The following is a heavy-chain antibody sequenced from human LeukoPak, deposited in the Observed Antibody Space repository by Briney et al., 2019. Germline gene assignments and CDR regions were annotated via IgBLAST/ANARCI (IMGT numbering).Heavy chain of an antibody. D-gene: IGHD6-19*01. CDR1: GYTFTSYY. J-gene: IGHJ3*02. CDR2: INPSGGST. V-gene: IGHV1-46*01. Sequence: ASVKVSCKASGYTFTSYYMHWVRQAPGQGLKWMGIINPSGGSTSYAQKFQGRVTMTRDTSTSTVYMELSSLRSEDTAVYYCARDVGIAVAGTPTYNAFDIWGQGTMVTVSS. CDR3: ARDVGIAVAGTPTYNAFDI.